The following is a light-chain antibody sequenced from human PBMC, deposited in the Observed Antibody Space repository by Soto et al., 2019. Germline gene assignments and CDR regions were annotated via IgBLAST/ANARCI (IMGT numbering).Light chain of an antibody. CDR3: QQYNNWPPIT. V-gene: IGKV1D-13*01. CDR2: ESS. J-gene: IGKJ5*01. Sequence: AIQLTQSPSSLSASVGDRVTITCRASQGISTLLAWYQQKPGKAPKVLIYESSLLQSGVPSRFSGSGSGTEFTLTISSLQSEDFAVYYCQQYNNWPPITFGQGTRLEIK. CDR1: QGISTL.